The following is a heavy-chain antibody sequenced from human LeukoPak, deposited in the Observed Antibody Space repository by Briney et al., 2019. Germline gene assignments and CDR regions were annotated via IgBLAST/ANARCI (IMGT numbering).Heavy chain of an antibody. CDR1: GGSFSGYY. CDR3: ARVDAIVVVTATYPAHYYYGMDV. J-gene: IGHJ6*02. V-gene: IGHV4-34*01. CDR2: INHSGST. D-gene: IGHD2-21*02. Sequence: SETLSLTCAVYGGSFSGYYWSWIRQPPGKGLEWIGEINHSGSTNYNPSLKSRVTISVDTSKNQFSLKLSSVTAADTAVYYCARVDAIVVVTATYPAHYYYGMDVWGQGTTVTVSS.